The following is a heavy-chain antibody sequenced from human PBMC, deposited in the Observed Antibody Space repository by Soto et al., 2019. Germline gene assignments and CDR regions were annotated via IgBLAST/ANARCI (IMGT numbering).Heavy chain of an antibody. V-gene: IGHV4-39*01. CDR1: GGSISSSSYY. CDR3: ATRITVFGLLIPPFDP. J-gene: IGHJ5*02. CDR2: IYYSGST. Sequence: SETLSLTCTVSGGSISSSSYYWGWIRQPPGKGLEWIGSIYYSGSTYYNPSLKSRVTISVDTSKNQFSLRLSSVTAADTAIYYCATRITVFGLLIPPFDPWGQGTQVT. D-gene: IGHD3-3*01.